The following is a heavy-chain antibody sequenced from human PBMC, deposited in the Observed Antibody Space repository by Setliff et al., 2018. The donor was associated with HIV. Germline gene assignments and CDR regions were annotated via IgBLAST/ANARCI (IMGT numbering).Heavy chain of an antibody. CDR3: ARSRPQISIFGLVQDY. D-gene: IGHD3-3*01. CDR2: MSPKSGNT. Sequence: ASVKVSCKASGYTFPNYDINWVRQATGQGREWMGWMSPKSGNTGYAQKFQGRVTMTRNTSISTVYMELSSLRSEDTAVYYCARSRPQISIFGLVQDYWGQGTLVTVSS. V-gene: IGHV1-8*02. CDR1: GYTFPNYD. J-gene: IGHJ4*02.